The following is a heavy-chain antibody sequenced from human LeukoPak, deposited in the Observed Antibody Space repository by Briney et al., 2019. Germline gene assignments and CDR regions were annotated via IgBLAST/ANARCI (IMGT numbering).Heavy chain of an antibody. Sequence: ASVKVSCKASGYTFTGYYMHWVRQAPGQGLEWMGWINPNSGGTNCAQKFQGRVTMTRDTSISTAYMELSRLRSDDTAVYYCARDFTGYDSNPDYWGQGTLVTVSS. V-gene: IGHV1-2*02. J-gene: IGHJ4*02. CDR1: GYTFTGYY. D-gene: IGHD3-22*01. CDR3: ARDFTGYDSNPDY. CDR2: INPNSGGT.